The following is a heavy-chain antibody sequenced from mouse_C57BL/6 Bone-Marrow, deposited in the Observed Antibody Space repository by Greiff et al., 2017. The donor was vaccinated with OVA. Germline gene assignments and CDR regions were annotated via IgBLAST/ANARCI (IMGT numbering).Heavy chain of an antibody. CDR1: EYEFPSHD. D-gene: IGHD3-2*02. CDR3: ARHPKGQLRPAWLAY. V-gene: IGHV5-2*01. Sequence: EVQVVESGGGLVQPGESLKLSCESNEYEFPSHDMSWVRKTPEKRLELVAAINSDGGSTYYPDTMERRFIISRDNTKKTLYLQMSSLRSEDTALYYGARHPKGQLRPAWLAYWGQGTLVTVSA. J-gene: IGHJ3*01. CDR2: INSDGGST.